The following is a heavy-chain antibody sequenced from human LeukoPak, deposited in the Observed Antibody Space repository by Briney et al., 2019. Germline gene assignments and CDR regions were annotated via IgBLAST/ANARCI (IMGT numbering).Heavy chain of an antibody. CDR1: SGSISSGNYY. Sequence: SETLSLTCTVSSGSISSGNYYWSWIRQPAGKGLQWIGRIYTSVSTNYNPSLKSRVTMSVDTSKNQFSLKVSSVTAADTAVYYCARAYERFGVSWFDPWGQGTLVTVSS. CDR3: ARAYERFGVSWFDP. V-gene: IGHV4-61*02. J-gene: IGHJ5*02. CDR2: IYTSVST. D-gene: IGHD3-10*01.